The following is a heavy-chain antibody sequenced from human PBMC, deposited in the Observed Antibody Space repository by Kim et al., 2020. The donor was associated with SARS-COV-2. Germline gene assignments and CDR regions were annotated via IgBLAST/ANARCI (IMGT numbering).Heavy chain of an antibody. CDR1: GYTFTNYW. Sequence: GESLKISCEGSGYTFTNYWIGWVRQMPGKGLEWMGIIYPGDSDTRYSPSFQGQVTISADKSISTAYLQWGSLKASDTAMYYCARATTYGVVTTGMGVWGQGTTVTVSS. D-gene: IGHD4-17*01. CDR2: IYPGDSDT. V-gene: IGHV5-51*01. J-gene: IGHJ6*02. CDR3: ARATTYGVVTTGMGV.